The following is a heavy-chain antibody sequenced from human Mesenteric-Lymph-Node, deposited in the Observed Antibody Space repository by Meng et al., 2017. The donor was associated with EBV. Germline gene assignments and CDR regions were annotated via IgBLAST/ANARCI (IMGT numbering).Heavy chain of an antibody. CDR2: FSYSGTT. CDR3: ARADYYDTSGVVDY. V-gene: IGHV4-39*01. D-gene: IGHD3-22*01. Sequence: QLQPQEAGPGLVKPSETLSLTSTVSGGSIGSPIYYWGWIRQPPGKGLEWIGTFSYSGTTYYNTSLKSRVTISVDMSKNQFSLKLSSVTAADTAVYFCARADYYDTSGVVDYWGQGTLVTVSS. J-gene: IGHJ4*02. CDR1: GGSIGSPIYY.